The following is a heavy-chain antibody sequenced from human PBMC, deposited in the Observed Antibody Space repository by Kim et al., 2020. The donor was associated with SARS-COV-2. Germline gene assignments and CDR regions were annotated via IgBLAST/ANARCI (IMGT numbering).Heavy chain of an antibody. V-gene: IGHV3-23*01. CDR2: ISRGGDT. J-gene: IGHJ6*03. D-gene: IGHD6-19*01. CDR1: GLTLRSYA. Sequence: GGSLRLSCAASGLTLRSYAMNWVRQGPGKGLEWVSAISRGGDTYYAASVKGRCSISRDNFKETLSLQMNSRRAEEEGNDYCVPRGTLADGSGWYTFMDD. CDR3: VPRGTLADGSGWYTFMDD.